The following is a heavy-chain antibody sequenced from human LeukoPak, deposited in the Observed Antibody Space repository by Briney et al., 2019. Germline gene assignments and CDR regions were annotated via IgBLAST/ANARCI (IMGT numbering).Heavy chain of an antibody. J-gene: IGHJ4*02. Sequence: GESLKISCKGSGYSFTNFWIGWVRQMPGKGLEWMAMIYPGDSDTRYSPSFQGQVTISADKSINTAYLQWSSLKASDTAMYYCARQIGGAPFDYWGQGTLVTVSS. CDR2: IYPGDSDT. CDR3: ARQIGGAPFDY. CDR1: GYSFTNFW. V-gene: IGHV5-51*01. D-gene: IGHD1-26*01.